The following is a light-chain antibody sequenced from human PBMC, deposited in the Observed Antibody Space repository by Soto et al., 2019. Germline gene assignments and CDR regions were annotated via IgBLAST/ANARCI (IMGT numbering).Light chain of an antibody. CDR3: SSYTNINKRACV. Sequence: QSALTQPASVSGSPGQSITISCTGTSCDIGSYNRVSWYQQHPGKAPKLIIYEVTDRPSGVSNRFSGSKSGNTASLTISGLQAEDEAEYYCSSYTNINKRACVLATGPKVTVL. CDR2: EVT. J-gene: IGLJ1*01. V-gene: IGLV2-14*01. CDR1: SCDIGSYNR.